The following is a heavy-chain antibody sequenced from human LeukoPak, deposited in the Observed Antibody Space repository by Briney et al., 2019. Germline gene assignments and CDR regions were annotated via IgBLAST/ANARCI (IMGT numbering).Heavy chain of an antibody. CDR1: GFTFSSYD. CDR3: ARGSYYGYYYFDY. Sequence: GASLRLSCAASGFTFSSYDMSWVRQAPGKGLEWVSGISRSGGSTNYADSVKGRFTISRDNSKSTLYLQMNSLRAEDTAVYYCARGSYYGYYYFDYWGQGTLVTVSS. D-gene: IGHD1-26*01. CDR2: ISRSGGST. V-gene: IGHV3-23*01. J-gene: IGHJ4*02.